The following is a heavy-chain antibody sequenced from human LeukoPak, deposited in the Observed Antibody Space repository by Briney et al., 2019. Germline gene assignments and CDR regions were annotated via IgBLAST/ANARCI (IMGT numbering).Heavy chain of an antibody. Sequence: GGSLRLSCAASGFTFSSYGMHWVRQAPGKGLEWVAVISYDGSNKYYADSVKGRFTISRDNSKNTLYLQTNSLRAEDTAVYYCAKDKGIAAGSIYYYYYYGMDVWGQGTTVTVSS. D-gene: IGHD6-13*01. CDR2: ISYDGSNK. J-gene: IGHJ6*02. CDR1: GFTFSSYG. V-gene: IGHV3-30*18. CDR3: AKDKGIAAGSIYYYYYYGMDV.